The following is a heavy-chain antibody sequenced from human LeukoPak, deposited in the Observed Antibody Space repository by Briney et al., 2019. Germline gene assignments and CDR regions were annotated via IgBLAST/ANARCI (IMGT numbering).Heavy chain of an antibody. Sequence: GGSLRLSCAASGFTFSSYSMNWVRQAPGKGLECVANVKQDGSEKYYVDSVKGRFTISRDNAKNSLYPQMNSLRAEDTAVYYCARGWSYYFFGPVDYWGQGTLVTVSS. D-gene: IGHD1-26*01. CDR1: GFTFSSYS. V-gene: IGHV3-7*01. CDR3: ARGWSYYFFGPVDY. CDR2: VKQDGSEK. J-gene: IGHJ4*02.